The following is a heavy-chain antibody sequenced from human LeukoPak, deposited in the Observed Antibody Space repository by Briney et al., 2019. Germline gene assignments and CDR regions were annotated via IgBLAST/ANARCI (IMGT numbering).Heavy chain of an antibody. D-gene: IGHD3-9*01. J-gene: IGHJ3*02. CDR2: IYPGDSDT. Sequence: GESLKISCKGSGYSFTNYWIGWVRQMPGKGLEWMGIIYPGDSDTRYSPSFQGQVTISADKSISTAYLQWSSLKASDTAMYYWARPPYDILTGYYIGPNDAFDIWGQGTMVTVSS. CDR3: ARPPYDILTGYYIGPNDAFDI. CDR1: GYSFTNYW. V-gene: IGHV5-51*01.